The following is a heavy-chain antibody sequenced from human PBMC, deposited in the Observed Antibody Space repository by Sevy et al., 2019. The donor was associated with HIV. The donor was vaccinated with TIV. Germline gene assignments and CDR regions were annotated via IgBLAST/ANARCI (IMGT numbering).Heavy chain of an antibody. CDR3: ARGNSGSFDY. D-gene: IGHD3-22*01. CDR1: EFSFSSYW. J-gene: IGHJ4*02. V-gene: IGHV3-7*03. CDR2: IKQDESEK. Sequence: GGSLRLSCAASEFSFSSYWMHWVRQAPGKGLEWVANIKQDESEKYYAASVKGRFTISRDNAKNSVYLQMNSLRPEDTAIYYCARGNSGSFDYWGQGTLVTVS.